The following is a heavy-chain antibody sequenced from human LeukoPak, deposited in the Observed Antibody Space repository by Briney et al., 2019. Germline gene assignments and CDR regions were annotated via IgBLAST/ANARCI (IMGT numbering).Heavy chain of an antibody. CDR3: ARLADCSSSSCRSFDY. CDR1: GYPFTDYY. J-gene: IGHJ4*02. Sequence: ASVKVSCKASGYPFTDYYLHWVRQAPGQGLEWMGWINPNSGFRNYAQKFQGRVTMTRDTSISTAYMELSRLRSDDTAVYYCARLADCSSSSCRSFDYWGQGTLVTVSS. V-gene: IGHV1-2*02. CDR2: INPNSGFR. D-gene: IGHD2-2*01.